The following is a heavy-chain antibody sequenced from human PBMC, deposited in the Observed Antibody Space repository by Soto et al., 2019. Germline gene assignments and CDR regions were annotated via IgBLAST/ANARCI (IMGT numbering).Heavy chain of an antibody. CDR2: LSGDGSRA. D-gene: IGHD3-16*01. CDR3: AKRGGYAISFYDS. Sequence: KLLESGGQLIQPGGSLRLSCAGTGFKFGGYAMSWVRQAPGKGLEWVSTLSGDGSRAYYADSVRGRFTVSRDNSKSTLYLRMNSLRADDTAIYYCAKRGGYAISFYDSWGQGTLVTVSS. J-gene: IGHJ4*02. V-gene: IGHV3-23*01. CDR1: GFKFGGYA.